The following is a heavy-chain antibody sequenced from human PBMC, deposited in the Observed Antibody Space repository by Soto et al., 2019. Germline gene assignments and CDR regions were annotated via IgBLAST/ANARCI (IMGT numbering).Heavy chain of an antibody. V-gene: IGHV3-64*07. Sequence: EVQLVESGGGLVQPGGSLRLSCAASGFTFNTHAMHWVRQAPGKGLEYISTISSDGGTTYYADSMKGRFTTSRDNSKNTLILQMVSLRAEDTAIYYCARDLGYCTAGRCQMKGFDMSGQGTIDTVTS. CDR2: ISSDGGTT. CDR1: GFTFNTHA. D-gene: IGHD2-15*01. CDR3: ARDLGYCTAGRCQMKGFDM. J-gene: IGHJ3*02.